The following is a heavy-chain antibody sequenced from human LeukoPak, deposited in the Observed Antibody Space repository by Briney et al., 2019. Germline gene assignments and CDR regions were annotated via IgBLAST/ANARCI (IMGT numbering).Heavy chain of an antibody. Sequence: SETLSLTCAVYGGSFSGYYWSWIRQPPGKGLEWIGEINHSGSTNYNPSLKSRVTISVDTSKNQFSLKLSSVTAADTAVYYCAGPPPGSYYYYYYMDVWGKGTTVTVSS. CDR1: GGSFSGYY. J-gene: IGHJ6*03. CDR3: AGPPPGSYYYYYYMDV. CDR2: INHSGST. V-gene: IGHV4-34*01. D-gene: IGHD1-1*01.